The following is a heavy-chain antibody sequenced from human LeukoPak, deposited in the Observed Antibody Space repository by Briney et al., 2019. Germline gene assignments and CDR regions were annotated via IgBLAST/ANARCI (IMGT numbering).Heavy chain of an antibody. D-gene: IGHD1-20*01. CDR3: ARDNWNHYFDY. V-gene: IGHV3-30*01. Sequence: GGSLRLSCAASGFTFSRYAMHWVRQAPGKGLEWVAVISYDGSNKYYADSVKGRFTISRDNSKNTLYLQMNSLRAEDTAVYYCARDNWNHYFDYWGQGTLVTVSS. CDR2: ISYDGSNK. CDR1: GFTFSRYA. J-gene: IGHJ4*02.